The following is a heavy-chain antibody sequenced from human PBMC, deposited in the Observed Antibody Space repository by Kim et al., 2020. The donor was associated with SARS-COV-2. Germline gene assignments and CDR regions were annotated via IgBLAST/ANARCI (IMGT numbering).Heavy chain of an antibody. V-gene: IGHV3-23*01. Sequence: ADSGKGRFTISRDNSKNTLYLQMNSLRAEDTAVYYCAKRFRVGYRGGVDYWGQGTLVTVSS. D-gene: IGHD5-12*01. J-gene: IGHJ4*02. CDR3: AKRFRVGYRGGVDY.